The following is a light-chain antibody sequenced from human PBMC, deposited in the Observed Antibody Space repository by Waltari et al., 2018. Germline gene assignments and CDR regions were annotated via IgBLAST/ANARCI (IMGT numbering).Light chain of an antibody. J-gene: IGLJ3*02. CDR3: SSYITTNTLEL. CDR2: DVS. V-gene: IGLV2-14*03. Sequence: QSALTQPASVSGSPGQSITISCTGTSSDVGTYNYVSWYQQHPGKAPQLLIYDVSYRPAGVSERFSGSKCGNTASLTISGLQAEDEADDYCSSYITTNTLELFGGGTSLTVL. CDR1: SSDVGTYNY.